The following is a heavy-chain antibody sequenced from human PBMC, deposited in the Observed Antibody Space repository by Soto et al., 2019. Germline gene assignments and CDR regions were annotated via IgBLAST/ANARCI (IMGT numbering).Heavy chain of an antibody. CDR1: GFTFSSYA. D-gene: IGHD3-3*01. J-gene: IGHJ4*02. Sequence: GGSLRLSCAASGFTFSSYAMSWVRQAPGKGLEWVSAISGSGGSTYYADSVKGRFTISRDNSKNTLYLQMNSLRAEDTAVYYCAKDQDYDFWSGYPVPHQGPLSYWGQGTLVTVSS. V-gene: IGHV3-23*01. CDR2: ISGSGGST. CDR3: AKDQDYDFWSGYPVPHQGPLSY.